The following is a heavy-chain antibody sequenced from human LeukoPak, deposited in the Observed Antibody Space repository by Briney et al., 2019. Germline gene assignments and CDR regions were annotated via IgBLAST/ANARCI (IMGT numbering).Heavy chain of an antibody. CDR3: ARGGRPQLWPYIAAAGVGYFDY. Sequence: SETLSLTCAVYGGSFSGYYWSWIRQPPGKGLEWIGEINHSGSTNYNPSLKSRVTISVDTSKNQFSLKLSSVTAADTAVYYCARGGRPQLWPYIAAAGVGYFDYWGQGTLVTVSS. D-gene: IGHD6-13*01. V-gene: IGHV4-34*01. CDR2: INHSGST. J-gene: IGHJ4*02. CDR1: GGSFSGYY.